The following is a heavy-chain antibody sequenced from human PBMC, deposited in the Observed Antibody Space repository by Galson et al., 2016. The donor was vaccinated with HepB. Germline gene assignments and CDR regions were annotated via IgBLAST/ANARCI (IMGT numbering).Heavy chain of an antibody. V-gene: IGHV3-23*01. CDR3: AKVLSDGSPFDW. D-gene: IGHD3-3*01. CDR1: GFTFTNNI. Sequence: YLRFSCAASGFTFTNNIMSWARQAPGKGLELVSSISGSGRSTYYADSVKGRYAISRDNSKNTLNLQMNSLRGEDTAVYYCAKVLSDGSPFDWWGQGTLVTVSS. CDR2: ISGSGRST. J-gene: IGHJ4*02.